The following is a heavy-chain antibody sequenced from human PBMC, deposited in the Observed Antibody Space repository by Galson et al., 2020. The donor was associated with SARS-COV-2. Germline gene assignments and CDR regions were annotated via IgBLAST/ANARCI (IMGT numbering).Heavy chain of an antibody. CDR2: LNPNSGGT. D-gene: IGHD5-18*01. V-gene: IGHV1-2*02. CDR1: GYTFTGYY. CDR3: ARDGTAMVTNGCDI. J-gene: IGHJ3*02. Sequence: ASVKVSCKASGYTFTGYYMHWVRQAPGQGLEWMGWLNPNSGGTNYAQKFQGRVTMTRDTSISIAYMELSRLRSDDTAVYYCARDGTAMVTNGCDIWGQGTIVTVSS.